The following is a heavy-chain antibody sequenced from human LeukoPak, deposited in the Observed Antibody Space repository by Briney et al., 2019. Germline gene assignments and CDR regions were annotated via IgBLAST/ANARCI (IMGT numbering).Heavy chain of an antibody. V-gene: IGHV3-23*01. Sequence: GGSLRLSCAASGFTFSSYAISWVRQAPGKGLEWVSAISGSGGSAYYADSVKGRFTISRDNSKNTLYLQMNSLRAEDTAVYYCARVSYDFWSGQYYFDYWGQGTLVTVSS. D-gene: IGHD3-3*01. J-gene: IGHJ4*02. CDR1: GFTFSSYA. CDR2: ISGSGGSA. CDR3: ARVSYDFWSGQYYFDY.